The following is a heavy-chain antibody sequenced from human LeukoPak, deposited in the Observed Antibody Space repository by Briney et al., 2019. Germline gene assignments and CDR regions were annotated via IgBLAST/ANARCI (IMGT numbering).Heavy chain of an antibody. CDR2: IYTSGST. V-gene: IGHV4-4*07. Sequence: PSETLSLTCTVSGSSISSSYWTWVRQPAGKGLEWIGRIYTSGSTNYNPSLKSRVTMSVDTSKNQFSLKLSSMTAADTAVYYCARSGFSGSYCFDSWGQGTLVTVSS. CDR3: ARSGFSGSYCFDS. D-gene: IGHD3-10*01. CDR1: GSSISSSY. J-gene: IGHJ4*02.